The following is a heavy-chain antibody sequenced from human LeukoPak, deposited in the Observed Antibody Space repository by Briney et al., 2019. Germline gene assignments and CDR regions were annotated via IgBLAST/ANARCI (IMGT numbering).Heavy chain of an antibody. D-gene: IGHD4-11*01. CDR2: IYPGDSDT. CDR1: GYSFNAYY. CDR3: ARLLQEYNWFDP. Sequence: GESLKISCKGSGYSFNAYYIAWVRQMPGKDLEWMGAIYPGDSDTTYSPSLQGQVTISADKSISTAYLQWSSLKASDTAMYYCARLLQEYNWFDPWGQGTLVTVSS. J-gene: IGHJ5*02. V-gene: IGHV5-51*01.